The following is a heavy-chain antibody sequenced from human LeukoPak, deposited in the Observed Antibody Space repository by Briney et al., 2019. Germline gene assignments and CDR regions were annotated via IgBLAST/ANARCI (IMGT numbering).Heavy chain of an antibody. D-gene: IGHD1-26*01. CDR2: IYTSGST. CDR3: ARDGATLHYYYYMDV. J-gene: IGHJ6*03. CDR1: GGSISSGSHY. V-gene: IGHV4-61*02. Sequence: SQTLSLTCTVSGGSISSGSHYWSWIRQPAGKGLEWIGRIYTSGSTNYNPSLKSRVTISVDTSKNQFSLKLSSVTAADTAVYYCARDGATLHYYYYMDVWGKGTTVTISS.